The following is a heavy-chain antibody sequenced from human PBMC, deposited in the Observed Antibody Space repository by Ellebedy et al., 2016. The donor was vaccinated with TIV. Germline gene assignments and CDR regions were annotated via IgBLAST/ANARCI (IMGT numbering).Heavy chain of an antibody. Sequence: GGSLRLSXAASGFTFSSYSMNWVRQAPGKGLEWVSSISSSSSYIYYADSVKGRFTISRDNAKNSLYLQMNSLRAEDTAVYYCARVGPIVVVTAGSQNYWGQGTLVTVSS. J-gene: IGHJ4*02. V-gene: IGHV3-21*01. D-gene: IGHD2-21*02. CDR2: ISSSSSYI. CDR1: GFTFSSYS. CDR3: ARVGPIVVVTAGSQNY.